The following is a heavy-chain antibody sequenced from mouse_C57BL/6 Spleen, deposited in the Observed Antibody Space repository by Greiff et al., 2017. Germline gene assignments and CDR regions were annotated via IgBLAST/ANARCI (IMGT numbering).Heavy chain of an antibody. CDR2: IDPSDSYT. D-gene: IGHD1-1*01. Sequence: QVQLQQPGAELVMPGASVKLSCKASGYTFTSYWMHWVKQRPGPGLEWIGEIDPSDSYTNSNQKFKGKSTLTVDKSSSTAYMQLSSLTSEDSAVYYCARGATVVAPFDYWGQGTTLTVSS. J-gene: IGHJ2*01. CDR1: GYTFTSYW. V-gene: IGHV1-69*01. CDR3: ARGATVVAPFDY.